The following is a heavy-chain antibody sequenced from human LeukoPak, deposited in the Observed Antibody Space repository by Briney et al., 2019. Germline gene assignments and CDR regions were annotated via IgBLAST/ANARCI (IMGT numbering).Heavy chain of an antibody. Sequence: PGGSLRLSCAASGFTFSSYWMHWVRQAPGKGLVWVSRINSDGSTITYADSVKGRFTISRDNARNTLYLQMNSPRAEDTAVYYCARDNGSGSYYNPFDYWGQGTLVTVSS. CDR2: INSDGSTI. D-gene: IGHD3-10*01. CDR3: ARDNGSGSYYNPFDY. J-gene: IGHJ4*02. CDR1: GFTFSSYW. V-gene: IGHV3-74*01.